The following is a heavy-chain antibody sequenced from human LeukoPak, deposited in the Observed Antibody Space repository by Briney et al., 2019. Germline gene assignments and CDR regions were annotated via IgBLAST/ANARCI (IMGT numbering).Heavy chain of an antibody. CDR1: GFTFSSYA. CDR3: ASVYYDSSGYPPLVDY. D-gene: IGHD3-22*01. Sequence: GGSLRLSCAASGFTFSSYAMSWVRQAPGKGLEWVSAISGSGGSTYYADSVKGRFTISRDNSKNTLYLQMNSLRAEDTAVYYCASVYYDSSGYPPLVDYWGQGTLVTVSS. J-gene: IGHJ4*02. V-gene: IGHV3-23*01. CDR2: ISGSGGST.